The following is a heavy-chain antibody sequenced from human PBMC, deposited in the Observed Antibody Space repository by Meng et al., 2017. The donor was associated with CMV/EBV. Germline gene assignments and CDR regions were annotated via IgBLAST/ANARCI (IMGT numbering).Heavy chain of an antibody. D-gene: IGHD2/OR15-2a*01. V-gene: IGHV4-61*01. CDR2: IYNTGST. CDR3: ARETVSASGGIDP. J-gene: IGHJ5*02. CDR1: GASVATDSYY. Sequence: SETLPLTCTVSGASVATDSYYWGWIRQPPGKGLEWIGYIYNTGSTKYNPSLQTRVTVSVDTPKNQFSLKLSSVTAADTATYYCARETVSASGGIDPWGRGTLVTVSS.